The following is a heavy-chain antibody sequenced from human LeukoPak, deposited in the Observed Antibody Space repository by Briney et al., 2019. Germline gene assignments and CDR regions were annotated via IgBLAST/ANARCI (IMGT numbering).Heavy chain of an antibody. CDR1: GFTFSSYW. J-gene: IGHJ4*02. CDR2: IKQDGSEN. D-gene: IGHD3-10*01. Sequence: SGGSLRLSCIASGFTFSSYWMSWVRQAPGKGLEWVANIKQDGSENNYVDSVMGRFTISRDNAKNYLYQEMISLRADDTAVYYCARWFTVMVRGVMLGKYWGQGTLVTVSS. V-gene: IGHV3-7*01. CDR3: ARWFTVMVRGVMLGKY.